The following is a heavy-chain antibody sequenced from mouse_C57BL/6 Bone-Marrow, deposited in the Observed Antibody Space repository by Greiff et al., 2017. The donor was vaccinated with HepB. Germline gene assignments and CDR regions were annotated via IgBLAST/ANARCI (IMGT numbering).Heavy chain of an antibody. Sequence: QVQLQQSGPELVKPGASVKISCKASGYAFSSSWMNWVKQRPGKGLEWIGRIYPGDGDTNYNGKFKGKATLTADKSSSTAYMQLSSLTSEDSAVYFCATHYNGSSYRYFDVWGTGTTVTVSS. V-gene: IGHV1-82*01. CDR3: ATHYNGSSYRYFDV. J-gene: IGHJ1*03. CDR1: GYAFSSSW. D-gene: IGHD1-1*01. CDR2: IYPGDGDT.